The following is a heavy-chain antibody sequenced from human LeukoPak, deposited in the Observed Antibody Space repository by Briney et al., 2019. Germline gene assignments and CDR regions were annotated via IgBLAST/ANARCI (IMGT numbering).Heavy chain of an antibody. CDR2: ISGSGGST. D-gene: IGHD6-19*01. CDR3: TKGSYSSGWS. V-gene: IGHV3-23*01. J-gene: IGHJ5*02. Sequence: GGSLRLSCAASGFTFSSYAMSWVRQAPGKGREWVSAISGSGGSTYYADSVKGRFTIYRDNSKNTLYLKMNSLRAEDTAVCYCTKGSYSSGWSWGQGTLVTVSS. CDR1: GFTFSSYA.